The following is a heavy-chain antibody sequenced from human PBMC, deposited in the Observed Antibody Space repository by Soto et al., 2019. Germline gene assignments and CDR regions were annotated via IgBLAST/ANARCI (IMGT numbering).Heavy chain of an antibody. Sequence: QVQLVQSGAEVKQPGASVKVSCKPSGYTFSDLYIHWVRQAPGQGLEWMGWVDPNSGGTKQTQKFQGRLTMTRDTPTGTVYMELYSLRSDDTFVYYCARDKYGPLDDWGQGTLVTVSS. J-gene: IGHJ4*02. D-gene: IGHD3-10*01. CDR2: VDPNSGGT. V-gene: IGHV1-2*02. CDR1: GYTFSDLY. CDR3: ARDKYGPLDD.